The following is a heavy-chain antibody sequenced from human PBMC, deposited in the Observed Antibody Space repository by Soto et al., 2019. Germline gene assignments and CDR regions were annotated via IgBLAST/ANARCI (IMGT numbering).Heavy chain of an antibody. CDR1: GFTVSSNY. CDR2: IYSGGST. J-gene: IGHJ3*02. V-gene: IGHV3-66*01. D-gene: IGHD6-13*01. Sequence: EVQLVESGGGLVQPGGSLRLSCAASGFTVSSNYMSWVRQAPGKGLEWVSVIYSGGSTYYADSVKGRFTISRDNSKNTLYLQMNSLRAEDTAVYYCAREGGSSWYPGAFDIWGQGTMVTVSS. CDR3: AREGGSSWYPGAFDI.